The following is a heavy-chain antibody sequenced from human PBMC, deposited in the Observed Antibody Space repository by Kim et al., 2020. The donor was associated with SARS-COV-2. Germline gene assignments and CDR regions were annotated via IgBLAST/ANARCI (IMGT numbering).Heavy chain of an antibody. J-gene: IGHJ4*02. Sequence: GGSLRLSCAASGFTFSSYAMSWVRQAPGKGLEWVSAISGSGGSTYYADSVKGRFTISRDNSKNTLYLQMNSLTAEDTAVYYCAPLSGYSSSAQVGYWGQGTLVIVSS. V-gene: IGHV3-23*01. CDR2: ISGSGGST. CDR3: APLSGYSSSAQVGY. CDR1: GFTFSSYA. D-gene: IGHD6-13*01.